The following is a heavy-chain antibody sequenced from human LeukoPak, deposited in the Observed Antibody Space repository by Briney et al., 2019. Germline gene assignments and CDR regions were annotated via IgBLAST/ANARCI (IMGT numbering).Heavy chain of an antibody. CDR3: ARPAMYYYDSSGYYYFDY. CDR1: GYSFTSYW. V-gene: IGHV5-51*01. D-gene: IGHD3-22*01. J-gene: IGHJ4*02. CDR2: IYPGDSDT. Sequence: GESLKISCKGSGYSFTSYWIGWVRQMPRKGLEWIGSIYPGDSDTIYSPSFQGQVTISADKSISTAYLQWSSLKASDTAMYHCARPAMYYYDSSGYYYFDYWGQGTLVTVSS.